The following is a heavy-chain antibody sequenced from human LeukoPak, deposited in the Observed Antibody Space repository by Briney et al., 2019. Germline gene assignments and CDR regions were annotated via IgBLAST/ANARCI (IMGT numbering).Heavy chain of an antibody. CDR3: ARSPGPYYYYGMDV. V-gene: IGHV1-18*01. J-gene: IGHJ6*02. CDR2: ISAYNGNT. CDR1: GYTFTSYG. Sequence: ASVKVSCKASGYTFTSYGIRWVRQAPGQGLEWMGWISAYNGNTNYAQKLQGRVTMTTDTSTSTAYMELRSLRSDDTAVYYCARSPGPYYYYGMDVWGQGTTVTVSS.